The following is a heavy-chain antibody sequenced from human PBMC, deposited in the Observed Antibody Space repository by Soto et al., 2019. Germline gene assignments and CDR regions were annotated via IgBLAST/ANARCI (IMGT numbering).Heavy chain of an antibody. D-gene: IGHD6-19*01. Sequence: EVQLVESGGGLVQPGGSLRLSCAASGFTFSGYSMFWVRQAPGKGLEYVSAINTNGVNTFYAKSVKGRFTISRDNSNNTMYLQMGSLRAEAMAVYCCARCRVEVNSGCASYFVYLRQATLVTVSS. V-gene: IGHV3-64*01. CDR1: GFTFSGYS. J-gene: IGHJ4*02. CDR2: INTNGVNT. CDR3: ARCRVEVNSGCASYFVY.